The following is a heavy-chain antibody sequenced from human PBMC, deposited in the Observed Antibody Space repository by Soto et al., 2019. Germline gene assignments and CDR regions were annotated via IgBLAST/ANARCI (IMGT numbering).Heavy chain of an antibody. V-gene: IGHV3-23*01. D-gene: IGHD6-13*01. CDR1: GFTFSSYA. J-gene: IGHJ4*02. Sequence: GGSLRLSCAASGFTFSSYAMSWVRQAPGKGLEWVSAISGSGGSTYYADSVKGRFTISRDNSKNTLYLQMNSLRAEDTAVYYCARDGGIEMATERISHDDKPFDYWGQGTLVTVSS. CDR3: ARDGGIEMATERISHDDKPFDY. CDR2: ISGSGGST.